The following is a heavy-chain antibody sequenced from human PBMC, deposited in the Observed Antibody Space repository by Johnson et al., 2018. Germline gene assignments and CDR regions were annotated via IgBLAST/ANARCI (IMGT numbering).Heavy chain of an antibody. CDR2: IYPGDSDT. Sequence: VQLVESGAEVKKPGESLRISCKSSGYTFTSYWIGWLRQMPGKGLEWMGIIYPGDSDTRYSPSFEGQVIISVDKSINTAHLQWRGLKAPDSATYYCARHQGKSPTSAREEYYSSMDVWGQGTTVIVS. J-gene: IGHJ6*02. D-gene: IGHD2/OR15-2a*01. CDR1: GYTFTSYW. V-gene: IGHV5-51*01. CDR3: ARHQGKSPTSAREEYYSSMDV.